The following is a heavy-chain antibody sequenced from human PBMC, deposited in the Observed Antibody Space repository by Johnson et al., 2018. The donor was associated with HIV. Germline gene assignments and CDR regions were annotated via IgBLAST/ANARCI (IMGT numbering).Heavy chain of an antibody. CDR2: VNWNGANT. CDR3: AKALWLAEKFDAFDI. Sequence: VQLVESGGGVVRPGGSLRLSCAASGFTFDDYGMTWVRQAPGKGLEWVSGVNWNGANTAYADSVKGRFTISRDNAKNSLYLEMNSLRAEDTAVYYCAKALWLAEKFDAFDIWGQGTMVTVSA. J-gene: IGHJ3*02. D-gene: IGHD6-19*01. V-gene: IGHV3-20*04. CDR1: GFTFDDYG.